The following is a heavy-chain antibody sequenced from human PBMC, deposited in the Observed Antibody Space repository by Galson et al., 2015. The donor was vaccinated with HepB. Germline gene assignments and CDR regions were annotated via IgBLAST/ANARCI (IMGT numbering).Heavy chain of an antibody. CDR2: IYYSGST. CDR3: ARDYISGYDSLNNYYYYGMDV. V-gene: IGHV4-59*01. J-gene: IGHJ6*02. D-gene: IGHD5-12*01. Sequence: TLSLTCTVSGGSISSYYWSWIRQPPGKGLEWIGYIYYSGSTNYNPSLKSRVTISVDTSKNQFSLKLSSVTAADTAVYYCARDYISGYDSLNNYYYYGMDVWGQGTTVTVSS. CDR1: GGSISSYY.